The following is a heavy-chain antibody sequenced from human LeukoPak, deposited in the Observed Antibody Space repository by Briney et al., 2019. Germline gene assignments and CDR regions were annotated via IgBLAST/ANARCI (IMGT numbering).Heavy chain of an antibody. Sequence: ASVKVSCKASGYTFTGYYMHWVRQAPGQGLEWMGWINPNSGGTNYAQKSQGRVTMTRDTSISTAYMELSRLRSDDTAVYYCARGSYSSSWSFDYWGQGTLVTVSS. J-gene: IGHJ4*02. CDR1: GYTFTGYY. CDR3: ARGSYSSSWSFDY. D-gene: IGHD6-13*01. CDR2: INPNSGGT. V-gene: IGHV1-2*02.